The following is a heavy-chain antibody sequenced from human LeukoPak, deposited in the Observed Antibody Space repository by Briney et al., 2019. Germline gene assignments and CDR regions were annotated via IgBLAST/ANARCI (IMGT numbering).Heavy chain of an antibody. V-gene: IGHV4-39*01. J-gene: IGHJ4*02. D-gene: IGHD3-22*01. Sequence: SETLSLTCSVSAGSISSSSYYWGWIRQPPGKGLEWIGSIYYSGSTYYNPSLKGRVTISVDTSKNQFSLKLSSVTAADTAVYYCARDPRGYDSSGYYWYYWGQGTLVTVSS. CDR3: ARDPRGYDSSGYYWYY. CDR2: IYYSGST. CDR1: AGSISSSSYY.